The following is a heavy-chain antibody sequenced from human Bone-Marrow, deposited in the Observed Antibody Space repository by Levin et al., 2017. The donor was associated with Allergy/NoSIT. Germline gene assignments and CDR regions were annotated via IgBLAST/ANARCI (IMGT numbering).Heavy chain of an antibody. CDR1: GFTVSSNY. CDR3: ARDCSGGSCYSPFLDAFDI. Sequence: GGSLRLSCAASGFTVSSNYMSWVRQAPGKGLEWVSVIYSGGSTYYADSVKGRFTISRDNSKNTLYLQMNSLRAEDTAVYYCARDCSGGSCYSPFLDAFDIWGQGTMVTVSS. D-gene: IGHD2-15*01. J-gene: IGHJ3*02. CDR2: IYSGGST. V-gene: IGHV3-53*01.